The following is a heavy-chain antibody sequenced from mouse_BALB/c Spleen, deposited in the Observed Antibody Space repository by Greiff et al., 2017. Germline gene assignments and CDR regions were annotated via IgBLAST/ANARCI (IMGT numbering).Heavy chain of an antibody. CDR1: GYTFTSYV. V-gene: IGHV1-14*01. D-gene: IGHD1-1*01. CDR3: AHYGSRHYFDY. CDR2: INPYNDGT. J-gene: IGHJ2*01. Sequence: EVKLQESGPELVKPGASVKMSCKASGYTFTSYVMHWVKQKPGQGLEWIGYINPYNDGTKYNEKFKGKATLTSDKSSSTAYMELSSLTSEDSAVYYCAHYGSRHYFDYRGEGTTLTESS.